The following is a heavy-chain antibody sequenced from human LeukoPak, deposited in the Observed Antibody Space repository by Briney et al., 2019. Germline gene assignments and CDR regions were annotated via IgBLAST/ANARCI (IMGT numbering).Heavy chain of an antibody. J-gene: IGHJ2*01. CDR1: GGSISSSSYY. V-gene: IGHV4-39*01. Sequence: SETLSLTCTVSGGSISSSSYYWGWLRQPPGKGLEWIGNMYYSGRTYYNPSLKSRVTISVDTSKNQFSLKLSSVTATDTAVYYCARGVSMIVVVIHDWYFDLWGRGTLVTVPS. D-gene: IGHD3-22*01. CDR2: MYYSGRT. CDR3: ARGVSMIVVVIHDWYFDL.